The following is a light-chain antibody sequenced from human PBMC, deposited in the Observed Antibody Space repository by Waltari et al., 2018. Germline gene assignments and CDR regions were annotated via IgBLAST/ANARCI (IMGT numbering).Light chain of an antibody. CDR3: QQFDAFPYT. V-gene: IGKV1-33*01. CDR1: QHISNY. Sequence: DILLTQSPTSLSASIGDRVNITCQASQHISNYLNWYQRKPGKAPKLLIYDASDLEPGVPLRFSGTGYGASFTLTISSLQPEDVATYYCQQFDAFPYTFGQGTNLQIK. J-gene: IGKJ2*01. CDR2: DAS.